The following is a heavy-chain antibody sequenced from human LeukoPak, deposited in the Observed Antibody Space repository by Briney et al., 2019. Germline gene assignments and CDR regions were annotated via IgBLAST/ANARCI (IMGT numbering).Heavy chain of an antibody. CDR2: INPSAGNT. Sequence: ASVKVSCKASGYTFISYYIHWVRQAPGQGLEWMGIINPSAGNTNYAQKFQGRVTMTRDTSTSTVYMELSSLTSEDTAVFYCARGRSPYCGGDCYSDYFDYWGQGSLVTVSS. CDR3: ARGRSPYCGGDCYSDYFDY. V-gene: IGHV1-46*01. CDR1: GYTFISYY. J-gene: IGHJ4*02. D-gene: IGHD2-21*02.